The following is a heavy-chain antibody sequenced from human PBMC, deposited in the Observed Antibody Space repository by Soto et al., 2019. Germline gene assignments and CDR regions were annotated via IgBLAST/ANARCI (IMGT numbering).Heavy chain of an antibody. J-gene: IGHJ6*02. CDR3: ARVVVAATRTTSYYYYSGMDV. CDR2: ISAYNGNT. D-gene: IGHD2-15*01. V-gene: IGHV1-18*01. Sequence: ASVKVSCKASGYTFTSYGISWVRQAPGQGLEWMGWISAYNGNTNYAQKLQGRVTMTTDTSTSTAYMELRSLRSDDTAVYYCARVVVAATRTTSYYYYSGMDVWGQGTTVTVSS. CDR1: GYTFTSYG.